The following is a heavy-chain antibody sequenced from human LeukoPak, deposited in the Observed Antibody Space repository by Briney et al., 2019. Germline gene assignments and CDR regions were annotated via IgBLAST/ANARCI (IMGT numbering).Heavy chain of an antibody. Sequence: PSETLSLTCTVSGGSISSSSYYWGWIRQPPGKGLEWIGSIYYSGSTYYNPSLKSRVTISVDTSKNQFSLKLSSVTAADTAVYYCARGYGSHMDVWGQGTTVTVSS. V-gene: IGHV4-39*07. J-gene: IGHJ6*02. CDR3: ARGYGSHMDV. D-gene: IGHD3-10*01. CDR1: GGSISSSSYY. CDR2: IYYSGST.